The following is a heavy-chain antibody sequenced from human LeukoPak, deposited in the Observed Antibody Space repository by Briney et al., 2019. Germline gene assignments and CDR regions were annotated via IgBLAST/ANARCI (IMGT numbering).Heavy chain of an antibody. Sequence: ASVKVSCKASGYTFTSYGISWVRQAPGQGLEWMGWISAYNGNTNYAQKLQGRVTMTTDTSTSTAYMELRSLRSDDTAVYYCARHIVVVTALYYFDYWGQGTLVTVSS. CDR2: ISAYNGNT. CDR1: GYTFTSYG. D-gene: IGHD2-21*02. V-gene: IGHV1-18*01. J-gene: IGHJ4*02. CDR3: ARHIVVVTALYYFDY.